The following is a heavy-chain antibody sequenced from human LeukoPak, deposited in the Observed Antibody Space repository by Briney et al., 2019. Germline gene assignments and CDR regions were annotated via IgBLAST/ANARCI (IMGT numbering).Heavy chain of an antibody. D-gene: IGHD1-26*01. J-gene: IGHJ5*02. Sequence: SGTLSLTCAVSGGSISSSNWRSWVRQPPGKGLEWIGEIYHSGSTNYNPSLKSRVTISVDKSKNQFSLKLSSVTAADTAVYYCARVGTWELTNWFDPWGQGTLVTVSS. CDR3: ARVGTWELTNWFDP. V-gene: IGHV4-4*02. CDR2: IYHSGST. CDR1: GGSISSSNW.